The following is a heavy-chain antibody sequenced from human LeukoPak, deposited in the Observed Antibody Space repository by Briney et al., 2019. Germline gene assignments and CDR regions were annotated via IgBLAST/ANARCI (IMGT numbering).Heavy chain of an antibody. CDR3: TDLDYGDSYFRY. V-gene: IGHV3-15*01. D-gene: IGHD4-17*01. CDR1: GFTFSNAW. J-gene: IGHJ4*02. Sequence: PGGSLRLSCAASGFTFSNAWMSWVRQAPGKGLEWVGLIKSKSDGGTTDYAAPVKGRFTLSRDDSKNTLYLQMNSLKTEDTAVYYCTDLDYGDSYFRYWGQGTLVTVSS. CDR2: IKSKSDGGTT.